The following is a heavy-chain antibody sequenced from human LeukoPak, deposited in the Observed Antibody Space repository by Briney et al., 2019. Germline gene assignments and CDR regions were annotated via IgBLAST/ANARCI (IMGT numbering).Heavy chain of an antibody. D-gene: IGHD6-13*01. J-gene: IGHJ4*02. V-gene: IGHV4-34*01. Sequence: SETLSLTCAVYGGSFSGYYWSWIRQPPGKGLEWIGEINHSGSTNYNPSLKSRVTISVDTSKNQFSLKLSSVTAADTAVYYCARVQGSSWFVFDYWGQGTLVTVSS. CDR2: INHSGST. CDR1: GGSFSGYY. CDR3: ARVQGSSWFVFDY.